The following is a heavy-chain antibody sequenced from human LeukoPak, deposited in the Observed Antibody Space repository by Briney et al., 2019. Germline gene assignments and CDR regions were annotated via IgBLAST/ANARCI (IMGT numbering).Heavy chain of an antibody. CDR2: VSYSYYT. CDR3: AESPRAPRMVTAIRA. Sequence: SENLSLTCTVSGASISSSSHYWGWIRQPPGKGLEWIGSVSYSYYTFSSPSLKSRVTMSVDTSQNLFSLRLSSVTAADTAVYYCAESPRAPRMVTAIRAWGQGTLVTVSS. D-gene: IGHD2-21*02. J-gene: IGHJ5*02. V-gene: IGHV4-39*07. CDR1: GASISSSSHY.